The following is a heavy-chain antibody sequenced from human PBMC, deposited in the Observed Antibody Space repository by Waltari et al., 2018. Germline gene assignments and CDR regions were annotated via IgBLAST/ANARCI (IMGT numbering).Heavy chain of an antibody. CDR1: GGSISSGGYS. CDR3: ARDLDSSGYAG. Sequence: QVQLQESGPGLVKPSQTLSLTCTVSGGSISSGGYSWSWIRQHPGKGLEWIGYIYYSGSTYYNPSLKGRVTISVDTSKNQFSLKLSSVTAADTAVYYCARDLDSSGYAGWGQGTLVTVSS. J-gene: IGHJ4*02. CDR2: IYYSGST. D-gene: IGHD3-22*01. V-gene: IGHV4-31*03.